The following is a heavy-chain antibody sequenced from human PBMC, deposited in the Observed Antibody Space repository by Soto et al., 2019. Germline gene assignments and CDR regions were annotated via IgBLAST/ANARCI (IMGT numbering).Heavy chain of an antibody. D-gene: IGHD2-21*02. CDR1: GFIFSAYW. Sequence: EVQLVESGGDLVQPGGSLRLSCAGSGFIFSAYWMSWVRHAPGKGLEWVAMINRGASGTHYVDVVKGRFTISRDNAKNSLYLQMNSLRVEDTAVYYCATLDTAEIQTAACWGQGTLLTASS. CDR3: ATLDTAEIQTAAC. J-gene: IGHJ4*02. CDR2: INRGASGT. V-gene: IGHV3-7*01.